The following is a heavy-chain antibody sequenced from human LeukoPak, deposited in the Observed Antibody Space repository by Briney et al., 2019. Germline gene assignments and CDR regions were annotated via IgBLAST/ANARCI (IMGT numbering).Heavy chain of an antibody. CDR3: AKDPRPPYDILTGYYFGY. D-gene: IGHD3-9*01. Sequence: GGSLRLSCAASGFTFSSYAMSWVRQAPGKGLEWVAFIRYDGSNKYYADSVKGRFTISRDNSKNTLYLQMNSLRAEDTAVYYCAKDPRPPYDILTGYYFGYWGQGTLVTVSS. V-gene: IGHV3-30*02. CDR1: GFTFSSYA. CDR2: IRYDGSNK. J-gene: IGHJ4*02.